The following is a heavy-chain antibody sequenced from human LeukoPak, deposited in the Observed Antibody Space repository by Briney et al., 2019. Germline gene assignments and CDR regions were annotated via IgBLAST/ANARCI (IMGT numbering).Heavy chain of an antibody. Sequence: GVLRLSCAASGFTFSSYAMSWVRQAPGKGLEWVSAISGSGGNTYYADSVKGRFTISRDNSKNTLFLQMNSLRAEDTAVYYCAKEAQGCSITSCYFDSWGQGTLVTVSS. CDR1: GFTFSSYA. CDR2: ISGSGGNT. D-gene: IGHD2-2*01. V-gene: IGHV3-23*01. CDR3: AKEAQGCSITSCYFDS. J-gene: IGHJ4*02.